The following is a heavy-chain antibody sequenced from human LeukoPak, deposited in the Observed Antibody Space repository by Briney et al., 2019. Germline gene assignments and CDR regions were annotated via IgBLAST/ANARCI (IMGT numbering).Heavy chain of an antibody. D-gene: IGHD5-24*01. J-gene: IGHJ4*02. V-gene: IGHV3-23*01. CDR1: GFIFNTYA. CDR3: ARNAYNWGGADY. Sequence: PGGSLRLSCAASGFIFNTYAMSWVRQAPGKGLEWVSAISGGAGTTYYADSVKGRFTVSRDNSKNTMYLQMNTLRADDTALYLCARNAYNWGGADYWGQGILVTVSS. CDR2: ISGGAGTT.